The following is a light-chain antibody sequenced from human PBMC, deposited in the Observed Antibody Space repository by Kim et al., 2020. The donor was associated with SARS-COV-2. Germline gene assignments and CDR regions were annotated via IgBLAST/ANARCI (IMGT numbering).Light chain of an antibody. J-gene: IGLJ2*01. V-gene: IGLV3-19*01. CDR2: GEN. Sequence: LGQTFTLTCQGDILRTFYAAWYQQKPRQAPILVIYGENNRPSGISDRFSASISGNTASLTITGAQAEDEADYYCKSRDLSGNNVFFGGGTQLTVL. CDR1: ILRTFY. CDR3: KSRDLSGNNVF.